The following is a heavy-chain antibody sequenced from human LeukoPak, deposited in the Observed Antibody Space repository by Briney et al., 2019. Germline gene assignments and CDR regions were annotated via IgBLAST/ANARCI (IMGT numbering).Heavy chain of an antibody. V-gene: IGHV4-59*10. Sequence: SETLSLTCAVYGGSFSSYYWSWIRQPAGKGLEWIGRIYTSGSTNYNPSLKSRVTMSVDTSKNQFSLKLSSVTAADTAVYYCARGMVRGVIDYYYYYMDVWGKGTTVTISS. J-gene: IGHJ6*03. CDR2: IYTSGST. CDR3: ARGMVRGVIDYYYYYMDV. CDR1: GGSFSSYY. D-gene: IGHD3-10*01.